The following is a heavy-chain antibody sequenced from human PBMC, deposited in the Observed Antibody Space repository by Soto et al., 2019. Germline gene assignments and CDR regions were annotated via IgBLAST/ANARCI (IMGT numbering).Heavy chain of an antibody. CDR3: ARRYSSAFDI. V-gene: IGHV4-59*08. Sequence: SETLSLTCTVSGGSISSYYWSWVRQPPGKGLEWIGYIYYSGSTNYNPSLKSRVTISVDTSKNQFSLKLSSVTAADTAVYYCARRYSSAFDIWGQGTMVTVSS. CDR2: IYYSGST. CDR1: GGSISSYY. J-gene: IGHJ3*02. D-gene: IGHD6-13*01.